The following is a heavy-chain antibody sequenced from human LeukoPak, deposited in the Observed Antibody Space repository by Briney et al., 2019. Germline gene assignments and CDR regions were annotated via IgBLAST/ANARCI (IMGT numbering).Heavy chain of an antibody. CDR1: GGSISSGGYS. J-gene: IGHJ4*02. V-gene: IGHV4-30-2*01. CDR3: ARVYRGTFDY. CDR2: IYHSGST. D-gene: IGHD3-16*01. Sequence: SQTLSPTCAVSGGSISSGGYSWSWIRQPPGKGLEWIGYIYHSGSTYYNPSLKSRVTISVDRSKNQFSLKLSSVTAADTAVYYCARVYRGTFDYWGQGTLVTVSS.